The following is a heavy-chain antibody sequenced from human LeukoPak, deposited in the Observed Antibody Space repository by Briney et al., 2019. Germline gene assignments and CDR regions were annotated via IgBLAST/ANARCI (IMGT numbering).Heavy chain of an antibody. Sequence: PSETLSLTCTVSSASISSYFLSWIRQPAGKGLEWIGRIYTSGITNYNPSLKSRVTLSVDTSKNRFSLNLTSVTAADTAIYYCAREVASGYSDNWSDPWGQGTLVTVSS. CDR1: SASISSYF. V-gene: IGHV4-4*07. D-gene: IGHD5-12*01. CDR2: IYTSGIT. J-gene: IGHJ5*02. CDR3: AREVASGYSDNWSDP.